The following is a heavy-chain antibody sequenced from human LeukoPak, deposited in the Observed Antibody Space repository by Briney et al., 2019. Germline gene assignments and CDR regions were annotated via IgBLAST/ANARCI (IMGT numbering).Heavy chain of an antibody. CDR3: ARDGQCMMVEFDL. Sequence: ASVKVSCKASGYTFTGFYMYWVRQAPGQGLEWMGWIYPNSGDTNYAQKFQGRVTMTRDTPINTAYMELSGLRYDDTAVYYCARDGQCMMVEFDLWGQGTLVTVSS. V-gene: IGHV1-2*02. J-gene: IGHJ4*02. D-gene: IGHD2-15*01. CDR1: GYTFTGFY. CDR2: IYPNSGDT.